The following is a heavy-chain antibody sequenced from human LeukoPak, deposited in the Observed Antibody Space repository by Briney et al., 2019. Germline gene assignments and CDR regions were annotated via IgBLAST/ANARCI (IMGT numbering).Heavy chain of an antibody. D-gene: IGHD6-19*01. Sequence: ASVKVSCKASGYTFSSYGISWVRQAPGQGLEWMGWISADNGNTNYVQKFQGRVTMTTDTSTSTAYMELRSLRSEDTAVYYCAREIQAVAAFDIWGQGTMVTVSS. CDR2: ISADNGNT. J-gene: IGHJ3*02. CDR3: AREIQAVAAFDI. V-gene: IGHV1-18*01. CDR1: GYTFSSYG.